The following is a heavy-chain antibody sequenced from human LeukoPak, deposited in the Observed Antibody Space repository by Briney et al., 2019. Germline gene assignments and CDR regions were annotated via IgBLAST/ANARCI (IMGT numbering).Heavy chain of an antibody. D-gene: IGHD3-10*02. CDR1: GFTFSSYG. J-gene: IGHJ6*04. Sequence: GGSLRLSCAASGFTFSSYGMSWVRQAPAKGLEWVSGISGSGGSTYYADSVKGRFTISRDNAKNSLYLQMNSLRAEDTAVYYCAELGITMIGGVWGKGTTVTISS. V-gene: IGHV3-23*01. CDR2: ISGSGGST. CDR3: AELGITMIGGV.